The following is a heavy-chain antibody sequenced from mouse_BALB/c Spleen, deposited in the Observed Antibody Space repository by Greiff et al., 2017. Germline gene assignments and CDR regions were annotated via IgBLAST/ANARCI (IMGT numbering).Heavy chain of an antibody. CDR3: ARKYYGQPYWYFDV. CDR2: ISYDGSN. V-gene: IGHV3-6*02. J-gene: IGHJ1*01. Sequence: ESGPGLVKPSQSLSLTCSVTGYSITSGYYWNWIRQFPGNKLEWMGYISYDGSNNYNPSLKNRISITRDTSKNQFFLKLNSVTTEDTATYYCARKYYGQPYWYFDVWGAGTTVTVSS. D-gene: IGHD1-2*01. CDR1: GYSITSGYY.